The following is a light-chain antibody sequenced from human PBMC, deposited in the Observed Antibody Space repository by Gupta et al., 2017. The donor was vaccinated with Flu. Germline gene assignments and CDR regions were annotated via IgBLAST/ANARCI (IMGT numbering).Light chain of an antibody. J-gene: IGKJ4*01. Sequence: AIRITQSPTPFSASPGDRVIITCRASQGFSSYVAWYQQQPETAPKLLTHATSTLQNGVPSWFSGSGSGTDSPLTINALQSEDFATYYWQQYYSYPRTFGGGTRVEIK. CDR2: ATS. CDR1: QGFSSY. V-gene: IGKV1-8*01. CDR3: QQYYSYPRT.